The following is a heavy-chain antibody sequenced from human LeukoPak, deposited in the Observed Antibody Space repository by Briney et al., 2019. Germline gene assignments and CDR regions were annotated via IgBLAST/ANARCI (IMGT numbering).Heavy chain of an antibody. Sequence: GGSLRLSCAASGFTFSSYGMHWVRQAPGKGLEWVAVISYDGSNKYYADSVKGRFTVSRDNSKNTLYLQMNSLRAEDTAVYYCVKDGGAAAGLFDYWGQGTLVTVSS. CDR2: ISYDGSNK. V-gene: IGHV3-30*18. CDR3: VKDGGAAAGLFDY. D-gene: IGHD6-13*01. CDR1: GFTFSSYG. J-gene: IGHJ4*02.